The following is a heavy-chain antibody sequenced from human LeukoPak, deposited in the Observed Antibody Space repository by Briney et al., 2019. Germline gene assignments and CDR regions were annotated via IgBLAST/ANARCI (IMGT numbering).Heavy chain of an antibody. V-gene: IGHV1-69*13. Sequence: SVKVSCKASGGTFSSYAISWVRQAPGQGLEWMGGIIPIFGTANYAQKFPGRVTITADESTSTAYMELSSLRSEDTAVYYCARDHNGYSYGLLHYWGQGTLVTVSS. CDR3: ARDHNGYSYGLLHY. CDR2: IIPIFGTA. D-gene: IGHD5-18*01. CDR1: GGTFSSYA. J-gene: IGHJ4*02.